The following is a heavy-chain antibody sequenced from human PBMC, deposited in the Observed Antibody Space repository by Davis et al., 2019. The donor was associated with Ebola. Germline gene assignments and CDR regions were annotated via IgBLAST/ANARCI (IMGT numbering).Heavy chain of an antibody. Sequence: GGSLRLSCAASGFTFISYWMNWVRQAPGKGLEWVANIKQDGSEKYYVDSVKGRFTISRDNSKNTLYLQMNSLRVEDTAVYYCAIVRFSEWLFIDSWGQGTLVTVSS. CDR2: IKQDGSEK. J-gene: IGHJ4*02. D-gene: IGHD3-3*01. CDR1: GFTFISYW. CDR3: AIVRFSEWLFIDS. V-gene: IGHV3-7*03.